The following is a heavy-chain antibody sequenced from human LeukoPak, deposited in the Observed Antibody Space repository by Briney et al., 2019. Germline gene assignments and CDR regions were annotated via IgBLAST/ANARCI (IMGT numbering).Heavy chain of an antibody. CDR2: LSYDGSNK. CDR1: GFTFSNYG. D-gene: IGHD4-17*01. J-gene: IGHJ4*02. CDR3: AKEAYVAVTTGGYFDY. Sequence: GGSLRLSCAASGFTFSNYGMHWVRQAPGKGLEWVAILSYDGSNKYYADSVKGRFTISRDNSKNTVYLQMNSLRAEDTAVYYCAKEAYVAVTTGGYFDYWGQGTLVTVSS. V-gene: IGHV3-30*18.